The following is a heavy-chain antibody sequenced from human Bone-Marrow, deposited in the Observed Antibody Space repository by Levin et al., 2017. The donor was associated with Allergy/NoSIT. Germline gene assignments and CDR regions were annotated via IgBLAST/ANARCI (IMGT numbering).Heavy chain of an antibody. V-gene: IGHV4-59*08. D-gene: IGHD1-26*01. CDR3: ATVGGRYGNAFDT. CDR2: FYYGGST. J-gene: IGHJ4*02. Sequence: PSQTLSLTCSISGGSIGNDFWSWVRQPPGKGLEWIGYFYYGGSTLYNPSLESRVTISVDTSKRQFFLKVTSVTVADTAVYFCATVGGRYGNAFDTWGQGALVTVSS. CDR1: GGSIGNDF.